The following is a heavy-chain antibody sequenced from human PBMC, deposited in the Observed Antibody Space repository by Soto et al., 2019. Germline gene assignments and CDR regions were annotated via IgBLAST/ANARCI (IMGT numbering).Heavy chain of an antibody. CDR2: IYYSGST. J-gene: IGHJ4*02. V-gene: IGHV4-30-4*01. CDR1: GGSISSGDYY. CDR3: ASLPYSSSWYFDY. D-gene: IGHD6-13*01. Sequence: QSQTLSLTCTVSGGSISSGDYYWSWIRQPPGKGLEWIGYIYYSGSTYYNPSLKSRVTISVDTSKNQFSLKLSSVTAADTAVYYCASLPYSSSWYFDYWGQGTLVTVSS.